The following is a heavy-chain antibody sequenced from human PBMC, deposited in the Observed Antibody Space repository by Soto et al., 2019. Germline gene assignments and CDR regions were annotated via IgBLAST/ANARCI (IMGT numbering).Heavy chain of an antibody. CDR1: GYTFTSHG. V-gene: IGHV1-18*01. J-gene: IGHJ6*02. CDR2: ISTYNGNT. Sequence: QVQLVQSGAEVKKPGASVKVSCKASGYTFTSHGITWVRQAPGQGLEGMGWISTYNGNTNYAQKLQGRVTLTTDTSTSTAYMKLRSLRSDDAAVYYCARGASCTSTSCYDYFHYGMDVWGQGTTVTVSS. CDR3: ARGASCTSTSCYDYFHYGMDV. D-gene: IGHD2-2*01.